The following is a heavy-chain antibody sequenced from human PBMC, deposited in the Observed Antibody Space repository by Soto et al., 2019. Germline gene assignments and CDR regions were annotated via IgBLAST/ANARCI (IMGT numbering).Heavy chain of an antibody. CDR1: GFTFSNYA. V-gene: IGHV3-23*01. CDR2: ISGGAGSK. J-gene: IGHJ4*02. D-gene: IGHD1-26*01. CDR3: AKGYGSTLGATFFDS. Sequence: EVQLLESGGNLVQPGGSLRLSCAVSGFTFSNYAMNWVRQAPGKGLEWVSTISGGAGSKNYADSVKGRFTVSRDNSQNTLYLQMNRLRADDTAVYYCAKGYGSTLGATFFDSWGQGTLVTVSS.